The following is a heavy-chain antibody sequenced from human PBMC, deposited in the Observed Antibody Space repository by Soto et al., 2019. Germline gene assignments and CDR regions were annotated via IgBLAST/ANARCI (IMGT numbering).Heavy chain of an antibody. V-gene: IGHV5-51*01. Sequence: HGESLPISCKGSGYNFATDWIGWVRQMPGKGLEWMGSIYPADSDTRYSSSSQGQVTISADKSISTAYLQWSTLKASDTAMYFCARYWYSYSLNYYRGMDVWGQGTTVTVSS. D-gene: IGHD5-18*01. CDR1: GYNFATDW. J-gene: IGHJ6*02. CDR2: IYPADSDT. CDR3: ARYWYSYSLNYYRGMDV.